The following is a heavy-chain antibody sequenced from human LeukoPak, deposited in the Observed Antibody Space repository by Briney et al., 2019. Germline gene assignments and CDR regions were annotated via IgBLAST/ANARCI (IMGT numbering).Heavy chain of an antibody. CDR3: ARDYDILTGPGYYYYYGMDV. Sequence: PGRSLRLSCAASEFTFSSYAMHWVRQAPGKGLEWVAVISYDGSNKYYADSVKGRFTISRDNSKNTLYLQMNSLRAEDTAVYYCARDYDILTGPGYYYYYGMDVWGQGTTVTVSS. CDR1: EFTFSSYA. V-gene: IGHV3-30-3*01. J-gene: IGHJ6*02. D-gene: IGHD3-9*01. CDR2: ISYDGSNK.